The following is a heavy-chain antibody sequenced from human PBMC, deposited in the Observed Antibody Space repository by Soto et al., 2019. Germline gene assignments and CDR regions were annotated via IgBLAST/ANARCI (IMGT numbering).Heavy chain of an antibody. Sequence: QVQLQESGPGLVKPSETLSLTCTVSGGSVSSGSYYWSWIRQPPGKGLEWIGYIYYSGSTNYNPSLKSRVTISVDTSKNQFSLKLSSVTAADTAVYYCAMTGYYFTGDAFDIWGQGTMVTVSS. J-gene: IGHJ3*02. D-gene: IGHD3-9*01. CDR2: IYYSGST. CDR1: GGSVSSGSYY. CDR3: AMTGYYFTGDAFDI. V-gene: IGHV4-61*01.